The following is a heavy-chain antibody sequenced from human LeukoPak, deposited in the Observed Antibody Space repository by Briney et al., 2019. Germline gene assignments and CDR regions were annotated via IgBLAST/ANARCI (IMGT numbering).Heavy chain of an antibody. J-gene: IGHJ4*02. D-gene: IGHD6-13*01. CDR3: ASVHSSSWYLFDY. V-gene: IGHV1-8*02. CDR1: GYTFTSYG. Sequence: ASVKVSRKASGYTFTSYGISWVRQAPGQGLEWMGWMNPNSGNTGYAQKFQGRVTMTRNTSISTAYMELSSLRSEDTAVYYCASVHSSSWYLFDYWGQGTLVTVSS. CDR2: MNPNSGNT.